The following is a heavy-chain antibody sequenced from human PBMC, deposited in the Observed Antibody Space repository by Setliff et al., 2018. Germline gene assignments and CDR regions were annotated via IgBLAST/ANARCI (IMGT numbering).Heavy chain of an antibody. CDR2: ISGSGGST. V-gene: IGHV3-23*01. CDR1: GFTFSSYS. CDR3: ARDRRPFNWGGNDAFDI. Sequence: GGSQRLSCAASGFTFSSYSMNWVRQAPGKGLEWVSAISGSGGSTYYADSVKGRFTISRDNSKNTLYLQMNSLRAEDTAVYYCARDRRPFNWGGNDAFDIWGQGTMVTVSS. J-gene: IGHJ3*02. D-gene: IGHD7-27*01.